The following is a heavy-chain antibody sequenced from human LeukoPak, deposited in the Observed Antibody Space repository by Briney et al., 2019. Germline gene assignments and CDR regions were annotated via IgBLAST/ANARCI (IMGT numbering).Heavy chain of an antibody. CDR2: INHSGST. CDR1: GGSFSGYY. Sequence: SETLSLTCAVYGGSFSGYYWSWIRQPPGKGLEWIGEINHSGSTNYNPSLKSRVTISVDTSKNQFSLKLSSVTAADTAVYYCAREGSGEPYYDFWSGYLWFDYWGQGTLVTVSS. J-gene: IGHJ4*02. D-gene: IGHD3-3*01. V-gene: IGHV4-34*01. CDR3: AREGSGEPYYDFWSGYLWFDY.